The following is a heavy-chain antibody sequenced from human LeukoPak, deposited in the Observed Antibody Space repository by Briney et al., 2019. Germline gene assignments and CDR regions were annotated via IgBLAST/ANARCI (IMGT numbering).Heavy chain of an antibody. V-gene: IGHV4-39*01. J-gene: IGHJ4*02. CDR2: IYYSGRT. D-gene: IGHD7-27*01. Sequence: SETLSLTCNVSGGSISSSSYYWGWIRQSPGKGPEWIGDIYYSGRTYNKNPSLESRVTISIDTSKSQFSLKLSSVSAADTAIYYCASVGKLGYYFDFWGQGTLVTVSS. CDR1: GGSISSSSYY. CDR3: ASVGKLGYYFDF.